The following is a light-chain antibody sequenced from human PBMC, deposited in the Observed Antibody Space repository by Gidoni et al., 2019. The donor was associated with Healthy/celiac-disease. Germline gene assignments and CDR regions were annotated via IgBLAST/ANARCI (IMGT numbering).Light chain of an antibody. V-gene: IGKV2-28*01. CDR2: LGS. CDR1: QSLLSSTGYNY. J-gene: IGKJ4*01. CDR3: MQALQNSS. Sequence: DIVVTKSPSSLPVTPGEPASISCRSSQSLLSSTGYNYVSWYLQQPWQPPQLLIYLGSNRASGVADCSGGRGSSTDSTLNSSGEAAEDVGVYYCMQALQNSSFGGGTKVEIK.